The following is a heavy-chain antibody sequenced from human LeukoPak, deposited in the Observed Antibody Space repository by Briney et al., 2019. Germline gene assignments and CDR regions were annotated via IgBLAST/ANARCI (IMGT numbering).Heavy chain of an antibody. CDR3: ARERQDTILHSGAFDI. CDR1: GFTFSTYF. J-gene: IGHJ3*02. CDR2: IASDGSHT. Sequence: PGGSLRLSCAASGFTFSTYFMHWVRQAPGKGLEWVADIASDGSHTFYVESVKGRFTISRDNSKNTPYLQMNSLRAEDTAVYFCARERQDTILHSGAFDIWGQGTMVTVSS. D-gene: IGHD2-21*01. V-gene: IGHV3-30-3*01.